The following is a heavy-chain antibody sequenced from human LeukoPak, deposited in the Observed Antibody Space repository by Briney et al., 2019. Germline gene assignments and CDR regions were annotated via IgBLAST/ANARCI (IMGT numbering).Heavy chain of an antibody. CDR3: ARDYTASSWLHH. D-gene: IGHD3-3*01. V-gene: IGHV1-8*01. J-gene: IGHJ5*02. CDR2: MNPNSGHT. Sequence: GASVKVSCKASGYSFTNYDINWVRQATGQGLEWVGWMNPNSGHTGYAQTFQGRVTMTRDMSTSTVYMELSSLRSEDTAVYYCARDYTASSWLHHWGQGALVTVSS. CDR1: GYSFTNYD.